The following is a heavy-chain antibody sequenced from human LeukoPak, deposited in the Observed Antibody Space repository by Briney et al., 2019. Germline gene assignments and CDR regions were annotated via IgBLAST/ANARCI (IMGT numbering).Heavy chain of an antibody. Sequence: SETLSLTCTVSGYSISSGYYWGWIRQPPGKGLEWIGSIYHSGSTYYNPSLKSRVTISVDTSKNQFSLKLSSVTAADTAVYYCARDAKFDFWSDGGYFDLWGRGTLVTVSS. CDR1: GYSISSGYY. CDR2: IYHSGST. J-gene: IGHJ2*01. V-gene: IGHV4-38-2*02. CDR3: ARDAKFDFWSDGGYFDL. D-gene: IGHD3-3*01.